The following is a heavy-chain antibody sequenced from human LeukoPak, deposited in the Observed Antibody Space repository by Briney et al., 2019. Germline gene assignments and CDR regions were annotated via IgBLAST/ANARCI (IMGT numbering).Heavy chain of an antibody. V-gene: IGHV3-30*04. J-gene: IGHJ4*02. CDR1: GFTFSSYA. CDR2: ISYDGSNK. D-gene: IGHD3-10*01. Sequence: GGSLRLPCAASGFTFSSYAMHWVRQAPGKGLEWVAVISYDGSNKYYADSVKGRFTISRDNSKNTLYLQMNSLRAEDTAVYYCARDVALWFGELSYYFDYWGQGTLVTVSS. CDR3: ARDVALWFGELSYYFDY.